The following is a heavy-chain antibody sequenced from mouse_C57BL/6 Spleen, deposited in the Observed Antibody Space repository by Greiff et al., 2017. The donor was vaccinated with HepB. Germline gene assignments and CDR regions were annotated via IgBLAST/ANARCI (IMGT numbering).Heavy chain of an antibody. CDR1: GFTFSDYY. D-gene: IGHD1-1*01. CDR3: ARDLYYGSGGFDY. J-gene: IGHJ2*01. Sequence: EVKVVESEGGLVQPGSSMKLSCTASGFTFSDYYMAWVRQVPEKGLEWVANINYDGSSTYYLDSLKSRFIISRDNAKNILYLQMSSLKSEDTATYYCARDLYYGSGGFDYWGQGTTLTVSS. V-gene: IGHV5-16*01. CDR2: INYDGSST.